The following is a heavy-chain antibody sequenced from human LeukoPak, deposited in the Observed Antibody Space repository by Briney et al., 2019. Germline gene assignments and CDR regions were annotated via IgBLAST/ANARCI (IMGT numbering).Heavy chain of an antibody. J-gene: IGHJ4*02. D-gene: IGHD3-22*01. CDR3: ARGTATYYYDSSGYSVGY. Sequence: ASVKVSCKASGYTFTSYDINWVRQATGQGLEWMGWMNPNSGNTGYAQKFQGRVTMTRNTSIRTAYMELSSLRSEDTAVYYCARGTATYYYDSSGYSVGYWGQGTLVTVSS. CDR1: GYTFTSYD. V-gene: IGHV1-8*01. CDR2: MNPNSGNT.